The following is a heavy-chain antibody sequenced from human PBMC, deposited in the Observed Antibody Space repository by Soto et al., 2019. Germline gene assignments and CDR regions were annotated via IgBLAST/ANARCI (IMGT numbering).Heavy chain of an antibody. J-gene: IGHJ5*02. CDR2: IYYTGST. Sequence: SETLSLSCTVSGFSISSYFWSWIRQPPGKGLEWIGYIYYTGSTYYNPSLKSRVAISVDTSKNQFSLKLSSMTAADTAVYYCARVLTENWFDPWGQGTLVTVSS. V-gene: IGHV4-59*01. CDR1: GFSISSYF. CDR3: ARVLTENWFDP.